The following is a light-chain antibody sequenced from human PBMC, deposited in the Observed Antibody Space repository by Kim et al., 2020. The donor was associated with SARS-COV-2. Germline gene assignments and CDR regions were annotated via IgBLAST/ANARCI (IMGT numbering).Light chain of an antibody. J-gene: IGKJ2*01. CDR3: MQALQTPYT. V-gene: IGKV2-28*01. CDR1: QSLLHSNAYNY. CDR2: LGS. Sequence: DIVMTQSPLSLPVTPGEPASISCRSSQSLLHSNAYNYLDWYLQKPGQSPQLLIYLGSNRASGVPDRFSGSGSGTDFTLRISRVEAEDFGVYYCMQALQTPYTFGQGTKLEI.